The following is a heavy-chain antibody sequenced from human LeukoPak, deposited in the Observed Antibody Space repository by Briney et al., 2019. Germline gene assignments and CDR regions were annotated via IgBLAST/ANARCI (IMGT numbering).Heavy chain of an antibody. CDR2: ISWDDGST. CDR1: GFTFDDYA. V-gene: IGHV3-43D*04. Sequence: GGSLRLSCAASGFTFDDYAMHWVRQAPGKGLEWVSLISWDDGSTYYADSVKGRFTISRDNSKNSLYLQMNSLRAEDTALYYCAKDIGYSSSWYGMDVWGKGTTVTVSS. CDR3: AKDIGYSSSWYGMDV. J-gene: IGHJ6*04. D-gene: IGHD6-13*01.